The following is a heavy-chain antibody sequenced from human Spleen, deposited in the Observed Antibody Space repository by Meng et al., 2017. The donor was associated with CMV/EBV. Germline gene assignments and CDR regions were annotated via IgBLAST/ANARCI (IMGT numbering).Heavy chain of an antibody. CDR2: INPKNGVT. D-gene: IGHD3-3*01. CDR1: GYTVTDYY. V-gene: IGHV1-2*02. CDR3: ARAITIFGAKAFDY. Sequence: GRSLRLSCKASGYTVTDYYMHWVRQAPGQGLEWMGWINPKNGVTVSAQKFQGRVTMTRDTSITTAYMELSGLRSDDTAVYYCARAITIFGAKAFDYWGQGTLVTVSS. J-gene: IGHJ4*02.